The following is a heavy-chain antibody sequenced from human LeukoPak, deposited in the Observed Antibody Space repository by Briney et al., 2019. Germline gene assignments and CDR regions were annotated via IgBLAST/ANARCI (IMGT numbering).Heavy chain of an antibody. D-gene: IGHD6-13*01. Sequence: GGSLRLSCAASGFTFSSYWMHWVRQAPGKGLVWVSRINSDGSSTSYADSVKGRFTISRDNAKNTLYLQMNSLRAEDTAVYYCARDGLGRKGGIAAAGISYYYYYGMDVWGQGTTVTVPS. CDR1: GFTFSSYW. CDR3: ARDGLGRKGGIAAAGISYYYYYGMDV. CDR2: INSDGSST. V-gene: IGHV3-74*01. J-gene: IGHJ6*02.